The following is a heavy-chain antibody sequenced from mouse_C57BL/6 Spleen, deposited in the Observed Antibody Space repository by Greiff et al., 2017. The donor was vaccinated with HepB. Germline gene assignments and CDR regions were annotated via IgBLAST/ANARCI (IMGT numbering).Heavy chain of an antibody. CDR1: GFTFSSYA. Sequence: EVKLLESGEGLVKPGGSLKLSCAASGFTFSSYAMSWVRQTPEKRLEWVAYISSGGDYIYYADTVKGRFTISRDNARNTLYLQMSSLKSEDTAMYYCTRGRIITTVGATDDLDYWGQGTTLTVSS. CDR3: TRGRIITTVGATDDLDY. CDR2: ISSGGDYI. D-gene: IGHD1-1*01. V-gene: IGHV5-9-1*02. J-gene: IGHJ2*01.